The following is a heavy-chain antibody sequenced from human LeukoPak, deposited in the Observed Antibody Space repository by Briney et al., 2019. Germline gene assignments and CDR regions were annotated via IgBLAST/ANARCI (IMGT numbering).Heavy chain of an antibody. Sequence: ASVKVSCKASGYTFTTYAMHWVRQAPGQRLEWMGWINGDNGDTKYSQKFQGRVTITRDTSVYTAYMELRSLSSADTAVYFCARAPYDILTGYSLNWFDPWGQGTLVTVSS. D-gene: IGHD3-9*01. CDR3: ARAPYDILTGYSLNWFDP. J-gene: IGHJ5*02. CDR2: INGDNGDT. V-gene: IGHV1-3*01. CDR1: GYTFTTYA.